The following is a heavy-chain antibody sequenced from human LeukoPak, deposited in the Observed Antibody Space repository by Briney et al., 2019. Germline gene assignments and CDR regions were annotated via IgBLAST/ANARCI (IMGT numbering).Heavy chain of an antibody. CDR1: GFTVGSNP. CDR3: ARAPRLLYCSSTSCYRPYYYYGMDV. J-gene: IGHJ6*02. CDR2: IYSGGST. Sequence: PGGSLRLSCAASGFTVGSNPVSWVRQAPGKGLEWVSVIYSGGSTSYANSVKGRFTVSRDNSKNTVYLQMGSLRAEDMAVYYCARAPRLLYCSSTSCYRPYYYYGMDVWGQGTTVTVSS. V-gene: IGHV3-66*01. D-gene: IGHD2-2*01.